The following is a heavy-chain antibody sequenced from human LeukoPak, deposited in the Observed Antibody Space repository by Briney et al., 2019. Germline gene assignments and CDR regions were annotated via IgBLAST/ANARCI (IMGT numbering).Heavy chain of an antibody. CDR2: ISGSGGST. V-gene: IGHV3-23*01. D-gene: IGHD3-22*01. Sequence: GGSLRLSCAASGFTVSSYAMSWVRQAPGKGLEWVSAISGSGGSTYYADSVKGRFTISRDNSKNTLYLQMNSLRAEDTAVYYCAKDPDYYDSSGYSGYFDYWGQGTLVTVSS. CDR3: AKDPDYYDSSGYSGYFDY. J-gene: IGHJ4*02. CDR1: GFTVSSYA.